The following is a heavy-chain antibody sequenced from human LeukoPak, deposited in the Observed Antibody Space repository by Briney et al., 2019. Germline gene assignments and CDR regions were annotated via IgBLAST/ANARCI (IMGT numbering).Heavy chain of an antibody. CDR2: INAGGSST. D-gene: IGHD3-16*01. J-gene: IGHJ4*02. Sequence: GGSLRLSCAASGFTFSSYGISWVRQAPGKGLEWASHINAGGSSTYYTGPVKGRFTISRDNSKNTVYLQMNSLRAEDTALYYCAKIVWNTYVYFDYWGQGTLVTVSS. CDR3: AKIVWNTYVYFDY. CDR1: GFTFSSYG. V-gene: IGHV3-23*01.